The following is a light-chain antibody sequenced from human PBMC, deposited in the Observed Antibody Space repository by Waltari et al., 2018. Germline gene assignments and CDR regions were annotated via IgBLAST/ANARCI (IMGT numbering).Light chain of an antibody. Sequence: QLVLTQSPSASASLGASVKLTCTLSSGHSSNVIAWHQQQPEKGPWYLMKVNSDGSHSKGDKIPDRFSGSSSGAEHYLTISSLQSEDEADYYCQTGGHGTWVFGGGTKLTVL. J-gene: IGLJ3*02. V-gene: IGLV4-69*01. CDR2: VNSDGSH. CDR1: SGHSSNV. CDR3: QTGGHGTWV.